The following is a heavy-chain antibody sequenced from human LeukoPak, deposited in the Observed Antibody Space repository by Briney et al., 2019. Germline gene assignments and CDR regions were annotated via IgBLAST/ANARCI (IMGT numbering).Heavy chain of an antibody. CDR3: ARRGATGADFDY. J-gene: IGHJ4*02. CDR1: GSSFTSYW. CDR2: TYPGDSDT. V-gene: IGHV5-51*01. Sequence: GAPLKISCKGSGSSFTSYWIGWVRQMPGKGLEWMGSTYPGDSDTRYSPSFQGQVTISADKSISTAYLQWSSLKASDTAMYYCARRGATGADFDYWGQGTLVTVSS. D-gene: IGHD1-26*01.